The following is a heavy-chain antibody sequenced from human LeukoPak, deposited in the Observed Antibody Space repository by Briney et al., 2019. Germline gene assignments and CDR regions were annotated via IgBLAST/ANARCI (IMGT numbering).Heavy chain of an antibody. Sequence: PGGSLRLSCAASGFTFSSYGMHWVRQAPGKGLEWVTFIRYDGNNKYFADSVEGRFTISRDNSKNTLYLQMNSLRAEDTAVYYCAKNNLVGATVEAFDIWGQGTMVTVSS. CDR2: IRYDGNNK. V-gene: IGHV3-30*02. CDR3: AKNNLVGATVEAFDI. D-gene: IGHD1-26*01. J-gene: IGHJ3*02. CDR1: GFTFSSYG.